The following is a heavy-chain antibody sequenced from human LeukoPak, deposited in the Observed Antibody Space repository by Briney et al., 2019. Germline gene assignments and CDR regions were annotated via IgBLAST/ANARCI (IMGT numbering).Heavy chain of an antibody. CDR3: ARDGFFGSGIVGAFDV. Sequence: ASVKVSCKASGYTFSGYGISWVRQAPGQGLEWMGWISAYNGNTNYAQKFQGRVTMTTDTSTSTAYMELRSLRSDDTAVYFCARDGFFGSGIVGAFDVWGQGTMVTVSS. D-gene: IGHD3-10*01. J-gene: IGHJ3*01. CDR2: ISAYNGNT. V-gene: IGHV1-18*01. CDR1: GYTFSGYG.